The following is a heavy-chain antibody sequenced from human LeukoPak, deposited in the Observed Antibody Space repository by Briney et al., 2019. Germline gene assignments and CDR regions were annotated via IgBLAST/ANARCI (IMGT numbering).Heavy chain of an antibody. CDR1: GGSISSYH. CDR2: IHYSGST. D-gene: IGHD2-21*01. Sequence: SETLSLTCTVSGGSISSYHWIWIRQPPGKGLEWIGYIHYSGSTNYNPSLKSRVTTSVDTSKKQFSLKLRSVTAADTAVYYCEISVSWGLLVRDDAFDIWGQGTMVTVSS. V-gene: IGHV4-59*08. J-gene: IGHJ3*02. CDR3: EISVSWGLLVRDDAFDI.